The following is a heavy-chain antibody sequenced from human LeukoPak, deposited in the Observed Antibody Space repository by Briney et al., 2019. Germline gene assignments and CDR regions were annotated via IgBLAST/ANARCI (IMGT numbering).Heavy chain of an antibody. Sequence: GGSLRLSCAASGFTFSNFAMTWVRQAPGKGLEWVSSITSSSSYIYYADSVKGRFTISRDNAKNSLYLQMNSLRAEDTAVYYCAANGGIVDYWGQGTLVTVSS. CDR3: AANGGIVDY. V-gene: IGHV3-21*01. J-gene: IGHJ4*02. CDR2: ITSSSSYI. D-gene: IGHD6-13*01. CDR1: GFTFSNFA.